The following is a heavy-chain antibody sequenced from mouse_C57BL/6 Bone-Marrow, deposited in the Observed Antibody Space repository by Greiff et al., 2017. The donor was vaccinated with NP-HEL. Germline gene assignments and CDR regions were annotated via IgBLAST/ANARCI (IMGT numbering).Heavy chain of an antibody. CDR3: ARDDGYYPDY. V-gene: IGHV2-2*01. D-gene: IGHD2-3*01. CDR2: IWSGGST. J-gene: IGHJ4*01. CDR1: GFSLTSYG. Sequence: VKLMESGPGLVQPSQSLSITCTVSGFSLTSYGVHWVRQSPGKGLEWLGVIWSGGSTDYNAAFISRLSISKDNSKSQVFFKMNSLQADDTAIYYCARDDGYYPDYWGQGTSVTVSS.